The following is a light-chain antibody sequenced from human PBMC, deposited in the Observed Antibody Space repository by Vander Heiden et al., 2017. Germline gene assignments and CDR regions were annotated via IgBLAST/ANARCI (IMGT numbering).Light chain of an antibody. V-gene: IGLV2-14*03. CDR3: SSFTSSRLRL. CDR2: DVG. Sequence: SALTQPASVSGSHGQSITISCTGTSSDVGGYNFVTWYQQHPGKAPKLMIYDVGSRPSVVSNRFSGSKSGNTASLTISGLQAEDEADYYCSSFTSSRLRLFGTGTKVTVL. J-gene: IGLJ1*01. CDR1: SSDVGGYNF.